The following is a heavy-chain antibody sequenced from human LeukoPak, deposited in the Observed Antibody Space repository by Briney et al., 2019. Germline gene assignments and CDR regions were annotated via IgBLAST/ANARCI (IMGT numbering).Heavy chain of an antibody. CDR2: IHSGGST. Sequence: GGSLRLSCAASGFTVSSNYLSWVRQAPGKGLEWVSDIHSGGSTYYADSVKGRFTISRDTSRNTLYLQMNSLRAEDTAVYYCARDSGYSYGYRHYYMDVWGQGTTVTVSS. V-gene: IGHV3-66*02. D-gene: IGHD5-18*01. J-gene: IGHJ6*03. CDR1: GFTVSSNY. CDR3: ARDSGYSYGYRHYYMDV.